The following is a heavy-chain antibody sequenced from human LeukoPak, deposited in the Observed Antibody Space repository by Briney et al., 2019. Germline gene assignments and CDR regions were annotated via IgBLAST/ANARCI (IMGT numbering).Heavy chain of an antibody. D-gene: IGHD1-26*01. J-gene: IGHJ6*03. CDR2: INHSGST. Sequence: PSETLSLTCAVYGGSFSGYYWSWIRQPPGKGLEWIGEINHSGSTNYNPSLKSRVTISVDTSKNQFSLKLSSVTAADTAVYYCARRRSYYKYYYMDVWGKGTTVTVPS. CDR3: ARRRSYYKYYYMDV. V-gene: IGHV4-34*01. CDR1: GGSFSGYY.